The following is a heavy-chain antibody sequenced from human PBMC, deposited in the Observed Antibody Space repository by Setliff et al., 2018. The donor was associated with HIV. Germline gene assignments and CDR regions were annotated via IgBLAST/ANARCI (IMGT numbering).Heavy chain of an antibody. V-gene: IGHV1-3*01. CDR1: GYTFTGYA. CDR2: INAGNGNT. CDR3: ARGDVVVPAAIVVDWFDP. D-gene: IGHD2-2*01. J-gene: IGHJ5*02. Sequence: ASVKVSCKASGYTFTGYAMHWVRQAPGQRLEWMGWINAGNGNTIYSQKFQGRVTITRDTSASTAYMELSSLTSEDTAVYYCARGDVVVPAAIVVDWFDPWGQGTLVTVSS.